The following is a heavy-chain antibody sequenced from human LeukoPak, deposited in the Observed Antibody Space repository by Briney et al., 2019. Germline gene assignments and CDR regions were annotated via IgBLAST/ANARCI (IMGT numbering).Heavy chain of an antibody. D-gene: IGHD2-15*01. Sequence: GASVKVSCKASGYTFPSYFMHWVRQAPGQGLEWMGIINPTGGSTTYAQKFQGRVTMTRNTSISTAYMELSSLRSEDTAVYYCARVPRGGYRGLIDSWGQGTLVTVSS. J-gene: IGHJ4*02. CDR3: ARVPRGGYRGLIDS. V-gene: IGHV1-46*01. CDR1: GYTFPSYF. CDR2: INPTGGST.